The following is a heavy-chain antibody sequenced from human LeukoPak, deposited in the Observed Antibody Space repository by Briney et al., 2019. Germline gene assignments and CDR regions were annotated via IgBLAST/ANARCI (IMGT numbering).Heavy chain of an antibody. J-gene: IGHJ4*02. Sequence: PGGSLRLSCAASGFTFGSFAMSWVRQTPGKGLEWVSSISGSGGSTNYADSVKGRFTISRDNSKNTLYLQMNSLRDEDTAVYYCAKSSYYDSSGYYREYYFDFWGQGTLVTVSS. D-gene: IGHD3-22*01. CDR2: ISGSGGST. V-gene: IGHV3-23*01. CDR3: AKSSYYDSSGYYREYYFDF. CDR1: GFTFGSFA.